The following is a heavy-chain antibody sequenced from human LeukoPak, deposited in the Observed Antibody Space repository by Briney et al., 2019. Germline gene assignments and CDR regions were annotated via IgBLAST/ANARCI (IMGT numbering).Heavy chain of an antibody. Sequence: PSETLSLTCTVSGGSISSYYWSWIRQPPGKGLEWIAYIYYSGTTNDNPSLNGRVSISLDTSKNQFSLKLRSVTAADTAVYYCARGHLSGSCHFDSWGQGTLVTVSS. D-gene: IGHD1-26*01. CDR2: IYYSGTT. V-gene: IGHV4-59*01. J-gene: IGHJ4*02. CDR3: ARGHLSGSCHFDS. CDR1: GGSISSYY.